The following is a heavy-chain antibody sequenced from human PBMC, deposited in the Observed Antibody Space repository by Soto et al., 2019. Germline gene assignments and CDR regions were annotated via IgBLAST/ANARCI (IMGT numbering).Heavy chain of an antibody. Sequence: GGSLRLSCAASGFTFSSYAMSWVRQAQGKGLEWVSAISGSGGSTYYADSVKGRFTISRDNSKNTLYLQMNSLRAEDTAVYYCAKKPASYYDILTGYPDAVFDYWGQGTLVTVSS. CDR2: ISGSGGST. CDR1: GFTFSSYA. V-gene: IGHV3-23*01. D-gene: IGHD3-9*01. J-gene: IGHJ4*02. CDR3: AKKPASYYDILTGYPDAVFDY.